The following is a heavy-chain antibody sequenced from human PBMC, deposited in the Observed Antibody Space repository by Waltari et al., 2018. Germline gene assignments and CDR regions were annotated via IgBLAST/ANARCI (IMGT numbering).Heavy chain of an antibody. V-gene: IGHV3-23*01. CDR2: ITVSDDT. D-gene: IGHD1-20*01. CDR1: GLMFKPIA. Sequence: EVQLLESGGGLVQPGGSLRLSCAASGLMFKPIAISWVRLAPGTGLDWVAAITVSDDTFYADSVMGRFTVSRDTSKNTVYLQMNGLRAEDTAIYYCAKPFYNWDDPLHSWGQGTLVAVSS. CDR3: AKPFYNWDDPLHS. J-gene: IGHJ4*02.